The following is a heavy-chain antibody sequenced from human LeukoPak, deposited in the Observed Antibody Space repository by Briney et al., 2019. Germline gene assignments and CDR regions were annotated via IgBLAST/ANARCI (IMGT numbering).Heavy chain of an antibody. J-gene: IGHJ4*02. D-gene: IGHD6-13*01. CDR1: GYTFTSYG. V-gene: IGHV1-18*01. Sequence: ASVKVSCKASGYTFTSYGISWVRQAPGQGLEWMGWISAYNGNTNYAQKLQGRVTMTTDTSTSTAYMELRSLRSDDTAVYFCARDSHIAGVAYYFDYWGQGTLVTVSS. CDR3: ARDSHIAGVAYYFDY. CDR2: ISAYNGNT.